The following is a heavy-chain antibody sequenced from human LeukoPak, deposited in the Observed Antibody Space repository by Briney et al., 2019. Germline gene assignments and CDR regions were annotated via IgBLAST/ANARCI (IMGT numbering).Heavy chain of an antibody. Sequence: ASVKASCKASGYTFTSYGISWVRQAPGQGLEWMGWISAYNGNTNYAQKLQGRVTMTTDTSTSTAYMELRSLRSDDTAVYYCARGEYGSGSYPTRPWGQGTLVTVSS. J-gene: IGHJ5*02. CDR1: GYTFTSYG. D-gene: IGHD3-10*01. CDR2: ISAYNGNT. CDR3: ARGEYGSGSYPTRP. V-gene: IGHV1-18*01.